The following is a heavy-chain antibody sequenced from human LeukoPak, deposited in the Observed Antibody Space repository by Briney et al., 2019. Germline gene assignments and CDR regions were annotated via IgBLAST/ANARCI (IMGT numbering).Heavy chain of an antibody. CDR1: GFSLSSNS. CDR2: ISSDSRTI. CDR3: ARYGSGTTYITNYFDY. V-gene: IGHV3-48*02. Sequence: GQSLTLSCAPAGFSLSSNSIDWVRQAPGRVLEWVSYISSDSRTIFYADSVKGRFNISRDNAKHSMCLQMKSLRDEDTAAYYYARYGSGTTYITNYFDYWGQGTLVTVSS. D-gene: IGHD3-10*01. J-gene: IGHJ4*02.